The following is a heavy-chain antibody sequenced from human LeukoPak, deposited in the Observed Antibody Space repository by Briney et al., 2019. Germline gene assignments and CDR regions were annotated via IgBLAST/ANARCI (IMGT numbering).Heavy chain of an antibody. CDR3: ARAPEIAVAGKECWFDP. V-gene: IGHV6-1*01. J-gene: IGHJ5*02. D-gene: IGHD6-19*01. Sequence: HSQTLSLTCAISGDSVSSNSAAWNWIRQSPSRGLEWLGRTYYRSKWYNDYAVSVKSRITINPDTSKNQFSLQLNSVTPEDTAVYYCARAPEIAVAGKECWFDPWGQGTLVTVSS. CDR1: GDSVSSNSAA. CDR2: TYYRSKWYN.